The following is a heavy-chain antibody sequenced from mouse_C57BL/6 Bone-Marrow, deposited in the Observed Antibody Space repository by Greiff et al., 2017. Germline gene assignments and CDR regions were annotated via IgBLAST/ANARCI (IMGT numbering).Heavy chain of an antibody. CDR3: ASLLWLRRDWFAY. V-gene: IGHV1-55*01. Sequence: VQLQQPGAELVKPGASVKMSCKASGYTFTSYWITWVKQRPGQGLEWIGDIYPGSGSTNYNEKFKSKATLTVYTSSSTAYMQLSSLTSEDSAVYYCASLLWLRRDWFAYWGQGTLVTVSA. J-gene: IGHJ3*01. CDR1: GYTFTSYW. D-gene: IGHD2-2*01. CDR2: IYPGSGST.